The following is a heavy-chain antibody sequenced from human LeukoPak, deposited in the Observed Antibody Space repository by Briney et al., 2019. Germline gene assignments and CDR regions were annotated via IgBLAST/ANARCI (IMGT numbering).Heavy chain of an antibody. Sequence: GGSLRLSCAASGFTFDDYAMHWVRQAPGKGLEWVSGISWNSGSIGYADSVKGRFTVSRDNAKNSLYLQMNSLRAEDTALYYCAKVRGYSYGYFDDWGQGTLVTVSS. CDR1: GFTFDDYA. CDR3: AKVRGYSYGYFDD. V-gene: IGHV3-9*01. J-gene: IGHJ4*02. CDR2: ISWNSGSI. D-gene: IGHD5-18*01.